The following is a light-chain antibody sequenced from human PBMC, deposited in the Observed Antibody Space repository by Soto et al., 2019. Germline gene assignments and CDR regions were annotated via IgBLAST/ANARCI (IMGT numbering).Light chain of an antibody. CDR3: SSYAGSNTFRV. CDR2: EVS. V-gene: IGLV2-8*01. Sequence: QSALTQPPSASGSPGQSVTISCTGTSSDVAAYNYVSWYQQHPGKAPKLMIYEVSKRPSGVPDRFSGSKSGNTASLTVSGLQSEDEDDYYGSSYAGSNTFRVFGTGTKLTVL. CDR1: SSDVAAYNY. J-gene: IGLJ1*01.